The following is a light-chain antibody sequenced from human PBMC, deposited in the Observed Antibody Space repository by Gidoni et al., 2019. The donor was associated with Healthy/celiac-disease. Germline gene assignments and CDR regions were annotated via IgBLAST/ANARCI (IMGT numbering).Light chain of an antibody. V-gene: IGKV2-28*01. CDR2: LGA. J-gene: IGKJ2*01. CDR3: MQALQTSYT. Sequence: DLVMTQSPLSLPVNPVEPASISCRSSQSLLHSNGYNYLDWYLQKPVQSPQLLIYLGANLASGVPDRFSGSGSGTDFTLKISRVEAEDVGVYYSMQALQTSYTFXQXTKLEIK. CDR1: QSLLHSNGYNY.